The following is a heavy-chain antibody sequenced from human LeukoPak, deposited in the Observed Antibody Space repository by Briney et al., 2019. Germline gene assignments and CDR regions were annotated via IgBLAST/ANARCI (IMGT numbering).Heavy chain of an antibody. CDR2: ISGSSSYI. V-gene: IGHV3-21*01. CDR1: GFTFSSYS. Sequence: PGGSLRLSCAASGFTFSSYSMNWVRQAPGKGLEWVSSISGSSSYIYYADSVKGRFTISRDNSKNTLYLQMNSLRAEDTAVYYCAKFFTGEYVRAFDVWGQGTMVTVSS. J-gene: IGHJ3*01. D-gene: IGHD3-10*02. CDR3: AKFFTGEYVRAFDV.